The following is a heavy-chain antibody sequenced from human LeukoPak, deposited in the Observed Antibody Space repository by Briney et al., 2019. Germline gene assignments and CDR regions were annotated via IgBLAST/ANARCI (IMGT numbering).Heavy chain of an antibody. V-gene: IGHV4-34*01. CDR3: ARGSDYGDYSLDY. J-gene: IGHJ4*02. CDR1: GGSFSGYY. D-gene: IGHD4-17*01. CDR2: INHSGST. Sequence: SETLSLTCAVYGGSFSGYYWSWIRQPPGKGLEWIGEINHSGSTNYNPSLKSRVTISVDTSKNQFSLKLSSVTAADTAVYYCARGSDYGDYSLDYWGQGTLVTVSS.